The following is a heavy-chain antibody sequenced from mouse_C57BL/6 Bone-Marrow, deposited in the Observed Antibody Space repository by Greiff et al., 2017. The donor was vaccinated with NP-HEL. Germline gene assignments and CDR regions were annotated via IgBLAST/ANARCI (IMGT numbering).Heavy chain of an antibody. D-gene: IGHD1-1*01. CDR1: GYTFTDYY. V-gene: IGHV1-77*01. J-gene: IGHJ1*03. CDR3: SITTGVAPRYFDD. Sequence: QVQLQQSGAELVKPGASVKISCKASGYTFTDYYINWVKQRPGQGLEWIGKIGPGSGSTYYNEKFNGKATLTADKSSRTAYMQLSSLTSEDSAVYFCSITTGVAPRYFDDWGTGTTVTVSS. CDR2: IGPGSGST.